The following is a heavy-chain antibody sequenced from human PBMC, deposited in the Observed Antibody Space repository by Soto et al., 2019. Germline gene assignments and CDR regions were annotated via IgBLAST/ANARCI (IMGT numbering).Heavy chain of an antibody. CDR3: ARDIESVTAKHFFYYYAMDV. D-gene: IGHD2-8*01. V-gene: IGHV1-18*01. CDR1: GFTFSNYG. CDR2: VSANNGHT. Sequence: ASVKVSCKASGFTFSNYGLNWVRQAPGQGLEWMGWVSANNGHTNYAQNLQGRVSMTTDTSTSTANMELRGLRFDDTAVYYCARDIESVTAKHFFYYYAMDVWGQGTTVTVSS. J-gene: IGHJ6*02.